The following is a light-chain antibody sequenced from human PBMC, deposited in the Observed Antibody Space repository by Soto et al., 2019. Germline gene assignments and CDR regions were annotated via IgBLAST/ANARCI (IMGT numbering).Light chain of an antibody. CDR2: AAS. Sequence: EVVLTQSPGTLSLSPGEGATLSCRASQGIGDTLAWYQHKPGQAPRXXIYAASSRETGSPDRFSGGGSGTDFTLTISRLEPEDFAVSYCQQYGYSPITFGQGTRLEIK. CDR3: QQYGYSPIT. V-gene: IGKV3-20*01. J-gene: IGKJ5*01. CDR1: QGIGDT.